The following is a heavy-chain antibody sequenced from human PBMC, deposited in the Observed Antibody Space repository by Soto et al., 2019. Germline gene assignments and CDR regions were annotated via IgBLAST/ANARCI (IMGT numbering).Heavy chain of an antibody. J-gene: IGHJ5*02. V-gene: IGHV1-18*01. Sequence: ASVKVSCKASGYTFTNYGISWVRQAPGQGLEWMGWINTYNGNTNHAQKFQGKVTMTTDTSTSTAYMELRSLRSDDTAVYYCARGVGFVNYYNKYNWFDPWCQGTLVTVS. CDR3: ARGVGFVNYYNKYNWFDP. CDR2: INTYNGNT. D-gene: IGHD3-10*01. CDR1: GYTFTNYG.